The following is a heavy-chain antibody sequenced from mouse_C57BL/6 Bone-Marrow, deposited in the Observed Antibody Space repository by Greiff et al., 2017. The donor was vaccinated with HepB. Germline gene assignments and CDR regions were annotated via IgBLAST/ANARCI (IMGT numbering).Heavy chain of an antibody. Sequence: VQLQQSDAELVKPGASVKISCKVSGYTFTDHTIHWMKQRPEQGLEWIGYIYPRDGSTKYNEKFKGKATLTADKSSSTAYMQLSSLTSEDSAVYYCAIHDFTLCWYFDVWGTGTTVTVAS. CDR3: AIHDFTLCWYFDV. CDR2: IYPRDGST. J-gene: IGHJ1*03. V-gene: IGHV1-78*01. CDR1: GYTFTDHT. D-gene: IGHD2-4*01.